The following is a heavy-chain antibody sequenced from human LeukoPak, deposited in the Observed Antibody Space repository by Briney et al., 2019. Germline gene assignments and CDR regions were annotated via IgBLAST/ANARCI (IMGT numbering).Heavy chain of an antibody. Sequence: GGSLRLSCAASGFTFSSYAMSWVRQAPGKGLEWVSAISGRGGSTYYADSVKGRFTISRDNSKNTLYLQMNSLRAEDTAVYYCAKPEYYYDSSGYQKYYFDYWGQGTLVTVSS. J-gene: IGHJ4*02. CDR3: AKPEYYYDSSGYQKYYFDY. CDR2: ISGRGGST. D-gene: IGHD3-22*01. V-gene: IGHV3-23*01. CDR1: GFTFSSYA.